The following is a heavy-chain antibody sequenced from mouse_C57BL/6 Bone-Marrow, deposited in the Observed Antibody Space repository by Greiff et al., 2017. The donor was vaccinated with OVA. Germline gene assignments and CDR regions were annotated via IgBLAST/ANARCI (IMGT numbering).Heavy chain of an antibody. CDR3: ARRGLYYFDY. J-gene: IGHJ2*01. CDR1: GFTFSIYG. Sequence: EVKLVESGGDLVKPGGSLKLSCAASGFTFSIYGMSWVRQTPDKRLEWVATISTGGSYTYYPDSVKGRFTISRDNAKNTLYLQMSSLKSEDTAMYYCARRGLYYFDYWGQGTTLTVSS. CDR2: ISTGGSYT. V-gene: IGHV5-6*02.